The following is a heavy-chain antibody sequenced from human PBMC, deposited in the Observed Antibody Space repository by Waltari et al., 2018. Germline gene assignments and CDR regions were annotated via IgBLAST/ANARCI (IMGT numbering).Heavy chain of an antibody. CDR3: AREGGGATHWFDP. D-gene: IGHD1-26*01. CDR1: VGSISSYY. V-gene: IGHV4-4*07. Sequence: QVQLQESGPGLVTPSETLSLPCTVSVGSISSYYCSWIRQPAGKGLEWIGRIYTSGSTNYNPSLKSRVTISVDKSKNQFSLKLSSVTAADTAVYYCAREGGGATHWFDPWGQGTLVTVSS. J-gene: IGHJ5*02. CDR2: IYTSGST.